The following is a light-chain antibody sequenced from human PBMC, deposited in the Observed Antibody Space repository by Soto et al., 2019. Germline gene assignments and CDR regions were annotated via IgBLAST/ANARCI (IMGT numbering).Light chain of an antibody. V-gene: IGKV1-39*01. CDR2: AAS. CDR3: QQYKSYSYT. J-gene: IGKJ2*01. Sequence: DIQMTQSPSSLSASVGDRVTITCRASQSIGGYLNWYQYKVGKAPNLLIYAASNLQSGAPSRFSGSGSGTQFTLTINSLEPEDFATYYCQQYKSYSYTFGQGTNLEI. CDR1: QSIGGY.